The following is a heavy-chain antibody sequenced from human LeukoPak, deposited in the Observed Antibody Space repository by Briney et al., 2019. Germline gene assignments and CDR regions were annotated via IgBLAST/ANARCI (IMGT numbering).Heavy chain of an antibody. D-gene: IGHD3-16*01. V-gene: IGHV3-30*03. CDR2: ISYDGSNK. Sequence: GGSLRLSCAASGFTFSSYGMHWVRQAPGKGLEWVAVISYDGSNKYYADSVKGRFTISTDNSKNTLYLQMNSLRAEDTAVYYCGGSLFDHWGQGTLVTVSS. CDR3: GGSLFDH. J-gene: IGHJ4*02. CDR1: GFTFSSYG.